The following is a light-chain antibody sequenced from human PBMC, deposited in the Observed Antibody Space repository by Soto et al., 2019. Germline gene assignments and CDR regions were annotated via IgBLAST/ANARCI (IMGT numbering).Light chain of an antibody. J-gene: IGLJ2*01. CDR2: QDN. CDR3: QAWDSSTVV. Sequence: SSELTQPPSVSVSPGQTASITCSGDKLGNKYVSWYQQRPGQSPVLVIYQDNKRPSGIPERFSGSNSGNTASLTISETQAMDEADYYCQAWDSSTVVFGGGTKLTVL. V-gene: IGLV3-1*01. CDR1: KLGNKY.